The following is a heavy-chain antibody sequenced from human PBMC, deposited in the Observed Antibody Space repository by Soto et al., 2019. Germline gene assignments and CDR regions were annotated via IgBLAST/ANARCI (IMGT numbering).Heavy chain of an antibody. J-gene: IGHJ5*02. CDR2: ISAYNGNT. Sequence: ASVKVSCKASGYTFTSYGISWVRQAPGQGLEWMGWISAYNGNTNYAQKLQGRVTMTTDTSTSTAYMELRSLRSDDTAVSYCARDVSSGYYGGWFDPWGQGTLVTVSS. CDR1: GYTFTSYG. V-gene: IGHV1-18*01. CDR3: ARDVSSGYYGGWFDP. D-gene: IGHD3-22*01.